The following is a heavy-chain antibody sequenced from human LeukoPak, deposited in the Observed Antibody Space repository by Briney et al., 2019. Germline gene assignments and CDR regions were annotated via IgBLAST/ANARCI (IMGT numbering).Heavy chain of an antibody. J-gene: IGHJ4*02. CDR1: GFTFNDYA. Sequence: GRSLRLSCAASGFTFNDYAMHWVRQVPGRGLEWVSGISWNSGRVAYVDSVKGRFTVSRDNSKNTLYLQMNSLRAEDTAVYYCARDRLTVTTSLYEFDYWGQGTLVTVSS. CDR2: ISWNSGRV. D-gene: IGHD4-17*01. CDR3: ARDRLTVTTSLYEFDY. V-gene: IGHV3-9*01.